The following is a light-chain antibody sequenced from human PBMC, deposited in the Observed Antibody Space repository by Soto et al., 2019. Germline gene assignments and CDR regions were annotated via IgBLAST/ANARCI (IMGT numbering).Light chain of an antibody. CDR2: GVS. CDR3: QQYGSSPP. V-gene: IGKV3-20*01. J-gene: IGKJ3*01. Sequence: EIVLTQSPGTLSLSPGERATLSCRASQSVSSSYLAWYQQKPGQAPRLLIYGVSSRATGIPDRFSGSGSGADFTLTISRLEPEDFAVYYCQQYGSSPPFGPGTKVDIK. CDR1: QSVSSSY.